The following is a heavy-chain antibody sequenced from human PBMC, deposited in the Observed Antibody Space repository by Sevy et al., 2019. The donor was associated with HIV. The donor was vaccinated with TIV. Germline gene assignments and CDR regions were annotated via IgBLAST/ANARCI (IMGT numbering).Heavy chain of an antibody. CDR2: INPSGGST. D-gene: IGHD3-16*01. J-gene: IGHJ4*01. CDR1: GYTFTSHS. Sequence: ASVKVSCKASGYTFTSHSIHWVRQAPGQGLEWIGIINPSGGSTSYEQKFQGRVTMTRDTSTSTVYMDLSSLGSEDTAVYYCARDFHYHYAGGTLFYWGHGTLVTVSS. V-gene: IGHV1-46*01. CDR3: ARDFHYHYAGGTLFY.